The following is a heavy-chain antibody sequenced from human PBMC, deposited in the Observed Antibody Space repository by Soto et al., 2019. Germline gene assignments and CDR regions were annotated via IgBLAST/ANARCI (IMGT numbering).Heavy chain of an antibody. CDR2: IYGDNDK. CDR1: GFSLSNSGVG. D-gene: IGHD4-17*01. J-gene: IGHJ4*02. CDR3: APCTLHDYGDYDPGTSHVFDS. Sequence: QITLKESGPSPVKPTQTLTVTCTFSGFSLSNSGVGVAWIRQPPGKALEWLALIYGDNDKRYSPSLKTRLTITKDTSKSPVVLTMTNMDPVDTATYSCAPCTLHDYGDYDPGTSHVFDSWGQGTLVTVSS. V-gene: IGHV2-5*02.